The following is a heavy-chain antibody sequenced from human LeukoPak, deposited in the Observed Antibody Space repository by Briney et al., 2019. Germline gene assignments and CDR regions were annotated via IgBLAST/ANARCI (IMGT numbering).Heavy chain of an antibody. CDR3: ARDFYGSGSYYWSDAFDI. CDR2: ISSSSSTI. J-gene: IGHJ3*02. D-gene: IGHD3-10*01. CDR1: GFTFSSYS. V-gene: IGHV3-48*01. Sequence: GGSLRLSCAASGFTFSSYSMNWVRQAPGKGLEWVSYISSSSSTIYYADSVKGRFTISRDNAKNSLYLQINSLRAEDTAVYYCARDFYGSGSYYWSDAFDIWGQGTMVTVSS.